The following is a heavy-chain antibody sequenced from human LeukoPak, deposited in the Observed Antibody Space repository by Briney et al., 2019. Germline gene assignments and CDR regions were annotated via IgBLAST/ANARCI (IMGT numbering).Heavy chain of an antibody. CDR2: ISAYNGNT. V-gene: IGHV1-18*01. CDR3: ARDLLCSGGSCYRYEYFQH. Sequence: ASVKVSCKASGYTFTSYGISWVRQAPGQGLEWMGWISAYNGNTNYAQKLQGRVTMTTDTSTSTAYMELRSLRSDDTAVCYCARDLLCSGGSCYRYEYFQHWGQGTLVTVSS. CDR1: GYTFTSYG. J-gene: IGHJ1*01. D-gene: IGHD2-15*01.